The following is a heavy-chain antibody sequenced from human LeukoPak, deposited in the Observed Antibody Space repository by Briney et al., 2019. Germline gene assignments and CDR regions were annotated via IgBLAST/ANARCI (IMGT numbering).Heavy chain of an antibody. CDR1: GYSFTSYW. V-gene: IGHV5-51*01. CDR3: ARSGGATPLDY. CDR2: IYPSYSET. Sequence: GESLKISCKGSGYSFTSYWIAWVRQMPGKGLEWMGIIYPSYSETTYSPSSQGQVTISADKSISTAYLQWSSLTASDTARYYCARSGGATPLDYWGQGTPVTVSS. J-gene: IGHJ4*02. D-gene: IGHD1-26*01.